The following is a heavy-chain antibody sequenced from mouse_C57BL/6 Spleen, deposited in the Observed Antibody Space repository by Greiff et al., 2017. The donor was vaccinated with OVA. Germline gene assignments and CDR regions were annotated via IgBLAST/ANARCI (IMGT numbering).Heavy chain of an antibody. CDR2: IHPNSGST. CDR1: GYTFTSYW. V-gene: IGHV1-64*01. Sequence: QVQLQQPGAELVKPGASVKLSCKASGYTFTSYWMHWVKQRPGQGLEWIGMIHPNSGSTNYNEKFKSKATLTVDKSSSTAYMQLSSLTSEDSAVYDCARGYSNYHWYFDVWGTGTTVTVSS. D-gene: IGHD2-5*01. J-gene: IGHJ1*03. CDR3: ARGYSNYHWYFDV.